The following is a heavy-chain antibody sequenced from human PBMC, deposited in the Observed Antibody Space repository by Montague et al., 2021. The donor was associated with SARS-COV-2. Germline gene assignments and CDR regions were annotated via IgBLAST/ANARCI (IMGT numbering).Heavy chain of an antibody. CDR1: GSSFNNFG. J-gene: IGHJ3*01. CDR3: VKASQFLWLGQFARDAFDL. V-gene: IGHV3-30*18. Sequence: SLRLSCAASGSSFNNFGIHWVRQAPDKGLEWVAVISYEGSKKHFADSVKGRFVISRDSSQNTVYLQMNSLRVEDTAMYYCVKASQFLWLGQFARDAFDLWGQGTLVSVSS. CDR2: ISYEGSKK. D-gene: IGHD3-10*01.